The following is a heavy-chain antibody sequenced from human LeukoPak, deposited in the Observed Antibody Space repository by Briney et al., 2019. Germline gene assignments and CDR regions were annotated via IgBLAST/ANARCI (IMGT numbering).Heavy chain of an antibody. CDR1: GGSISSYY. CDR3: ARVGKSYYDILTPDYYFDY. V-gene: IGHV4-59*01. CDR2: IYYSGST. J-gene: IGHJ4*02. Sequence: PSETLSLTCTVSGGSISSYYWSWIRQPPGKGLEWIGYIYYSGSTNYNPSLKSRVTISVDTSKNQFSLKLSSVTAADTAVYYCARVGKSYYDILTPDYYFDYWGQGTLVTVSS. D-gene: IGHD3-9*01.